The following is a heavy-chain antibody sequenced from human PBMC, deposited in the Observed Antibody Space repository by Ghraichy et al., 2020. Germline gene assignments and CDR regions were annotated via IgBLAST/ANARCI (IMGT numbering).Heavy chain of an antibody. D-gene: IGHD4-17*01. Sequence: GESLNISCAASGFTFSNYVMSWVRQAPGKGLEWVSGFSGSVCSTYYADSVKGRFTISRDNSKNTLYLQMNSLRAEDTAVYYCAKSYGDHSYYYYYYMDVWGKGTSVTVSS. CDR1: GFTFSNYV. CDR3: AKSYGDHSYYYYYYMDV. J-gene: IGHJ6*03. V-gene: IGHV3-23*01. CDR2: FSGSVCST.